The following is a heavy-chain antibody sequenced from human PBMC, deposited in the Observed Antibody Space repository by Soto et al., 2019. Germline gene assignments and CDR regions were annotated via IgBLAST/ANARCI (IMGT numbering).Heavy chain of an antibody. CDR2: ISGSGGST. J-gene: IGHJ4*02. D-gene: IGHD2-2*01. Sequence: EVQLLESGGGLVQPGGSLRLSCEASGLTFSSYAMSWVRQAPGKGLEWVSAISGSGGSTYYADSVKGRFTISRDNSKNTLYLQINSLRAEDTAVYYCAKDGCSSTSGFDFDYWGQGSLVTFSS. CDR1: GLTFSSYA. CDR3: AKDGCSSTSGFDFDY. V-gene: IGHV3-23*01.